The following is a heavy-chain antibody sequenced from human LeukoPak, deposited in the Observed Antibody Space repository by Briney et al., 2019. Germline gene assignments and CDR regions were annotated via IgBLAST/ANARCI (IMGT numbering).Heavy chain of an antibody. CDR3: ARDYSLNDFDY. Sequence: ASVKVSCKSSGYTFTDHIIHWVRQAPGQGLEWVGEINPYNGYTKYAWRLQGRVTMTRDTSIGTAFMEVSRLTSDDTAVYYCARDYSLNDFDYWGQGTLVTVAS. CDR2: INPYNGYT. CDR1: GYTFTDHI. D-gene: IGHD1-1*01. V-gene: IGHV1-2*02. J-gene: IGHJ4*02.